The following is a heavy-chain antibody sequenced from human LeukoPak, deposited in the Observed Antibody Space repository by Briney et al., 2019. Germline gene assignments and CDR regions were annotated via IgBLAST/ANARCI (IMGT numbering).Heavy chain of an antibody. CDR1: GFTFSSYA. Sequence: GGSLRLSCAASGFTFSSYAMHWVRQAPGKGLEWVAVISYDGSNKYYADSVKGRFTISRDKSMLYLQMHSLGPDDTAVYYCAKEPRLRTAGWWAEFDLWGQGTLVTVSS. D-gene: IGHD2-15*01. CDR2: ISYDGSNK. V-gene: IGHV3-30-3*01. J-gene: IGHJ4*02. CDR3: AKEPRLRTAGWWAEFDL.